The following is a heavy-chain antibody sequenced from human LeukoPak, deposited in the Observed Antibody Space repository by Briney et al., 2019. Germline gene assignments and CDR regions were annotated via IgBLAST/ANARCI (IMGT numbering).Heavy chain of an antibody. CDR2: INHSGST. CDR3: ARTGPYTMVRGVINWFDP. D-gene: IGHD3-10*01. V-gene: IGHV4-34*01. J-gene: IGHJ5*02. CDR1: GGSFSGYY. Sequence: SETLSLTCAVYGGSFSGYYWSWIRQPPGKGLEWIGEINHSGSTNYNPSLKSRVTISVDTSKNQFSLKLSSVTAADTAVYYCARTGPYTMVRGVINWFDPWGQGTLVTVPS.